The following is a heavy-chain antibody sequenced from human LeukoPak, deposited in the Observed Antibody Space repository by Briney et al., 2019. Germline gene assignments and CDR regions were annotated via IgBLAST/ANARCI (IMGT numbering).Heavy chain of an antibody. D-gene: IGHD2-15*01. CDR1: GFMFSSNW. Sequence: GGSLRLSCAASGFMFSSNWMSWVRLAPGKGLEWVANIKQDGSEKYYVDSVKGRFTISRDNAKNSLYLQMNSLRAEDTAVYYCAREGDYYCSGGSCYDYWGQGTLVTVSS. CDR3: AREGDYYCSGGSCYDY. V-gene: IGHV3-7*01. J-gene: IGHJ4*02. CDR2: IKQDGSEK.